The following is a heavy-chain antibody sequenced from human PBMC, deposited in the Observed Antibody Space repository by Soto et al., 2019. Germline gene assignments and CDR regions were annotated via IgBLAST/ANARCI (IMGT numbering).Heavy chain of an antibody. D-gene: IGHD5-12*01. CDR1: GFIFSRHG. CDR2: IWYDGSKK. V-gene: IGHV3-33*01. Sequence: PGGSLRLSCAPSGFIFSRHGMHWVRQAPGKGLEWVALIWYDGSKKNYADSVKGRFTISRDNSKNTLYLQMNSLRAEDTAVYYCARPSFSYGGYFYWGQGTLVTVSS. J-gene: IGHJ4*02. CDR3: ARPSFSYGGYFY.